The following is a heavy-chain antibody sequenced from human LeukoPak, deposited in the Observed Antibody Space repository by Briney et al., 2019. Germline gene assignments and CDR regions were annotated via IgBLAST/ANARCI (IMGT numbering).Heavy chain of an antibody. Sequence: GASVKVSCKASGYTFTSYYMHWVRQAPGQGLEWMGIINPSGGSTSYAQKFQGRVTMTRDTSTSTVYMELSSLRSEDTAVYYCAGFPSDWGYSGYDSLWGQGTLVTVSS. CDR1: GYTFTSYY. V-gene: IGHV1-46*01. J-gene: IGHJ4*02. CDR3: AGFPSDWGYSGYDSL. CDR2: INPSGGST. D-gene: IGHD5-12*01.